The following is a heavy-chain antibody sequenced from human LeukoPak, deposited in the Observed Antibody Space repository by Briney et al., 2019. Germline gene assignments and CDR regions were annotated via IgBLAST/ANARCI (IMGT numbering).Heavy chain of an antibody. Sequence: GRSLRLSCAASGFTFSSYAMHWVRQAPGKGLEWVAVISYDGSNKYYADSVKGRFTISRDNSKNTLYLQMNSLRAGDTAVYYCARANLGVEDWYFDLWGRGTLVTVSS. CDR2: ISYDGSNK. CDR1: GFTFSSYA. CDR3: ARANLGVEDWYFDL. D-gene: IGHD2-2*01. V-gene: IGHV3-30*07. J-gene: IGHJ2*01.